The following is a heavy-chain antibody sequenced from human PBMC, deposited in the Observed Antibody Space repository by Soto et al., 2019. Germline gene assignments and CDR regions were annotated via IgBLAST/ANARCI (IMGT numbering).Heavy chain of an antibody. Sequence: SGPTLVNPTQTLTLTCTFSGFSLSTSGVGVGWIRQPPGKALEWLALIYWDDDKRYSPSLKGRLTITKDTSKNQVVLTMTNMDPVDTATYYCAHSRLQYDFDYWGQGTLVTVSS. D-gene: IGHD4-4*01. V-gene: IGHV2-5*02. CDR3: AHSRLQYDFDY. CDR2: IYWDDDK. CDR1: GFSLSTSGVG. J-gene: IGHJ4*02.